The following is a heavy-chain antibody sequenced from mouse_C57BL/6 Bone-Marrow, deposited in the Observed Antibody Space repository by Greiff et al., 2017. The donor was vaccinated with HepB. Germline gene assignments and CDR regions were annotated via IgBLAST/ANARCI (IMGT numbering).Heavy chain of an antibody. CDR3: ARAAYYSLAWFAY. CDR1: GFTFSSYA. V-gene: IGHV5-4*03. J-gene: IGHJ3*01. CDR2: ISDGGSYT. Sequence: EVKLMESGGGLVKPGGSLKLSCAASGFTFSSYAMSWVRQTPEKRLEWVATISDGGSYTYYPDNVKGRFTISRDNAKNNLYLQMSHLKSEDTAMYYCARAAYYSLAWFAYWGQGTLVTVSA. D-gene: IGHD2-12*01.